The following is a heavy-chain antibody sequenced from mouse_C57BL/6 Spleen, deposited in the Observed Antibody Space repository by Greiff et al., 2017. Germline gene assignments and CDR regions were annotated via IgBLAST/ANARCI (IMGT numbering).Heavy chain of an antibody. J-gene: IGHJ2*01. CDR1: GYTFTDYE. CDR3: TEGE. V-gene: IGHV1-15*01. Sequence: QVQLKESGAELVRPGASVTLSCKASGYTFTDYEMHWVKQTPVPGLEWIGAIDPETGGTAYNQKFKGKAILTADKSSSTAYMELRSLTSEDTAFYYCTEGEWGQGTTLTVSS. CDR2: IDPETGGT.